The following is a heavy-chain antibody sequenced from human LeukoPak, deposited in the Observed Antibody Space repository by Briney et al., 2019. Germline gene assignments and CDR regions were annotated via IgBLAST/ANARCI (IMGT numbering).Heavy chain of an antibody. CDR3: ARGPLIAARASDSPYYFDY. D-gene: IGHD6-6*01. V-gene: IGHV4-39*07. CDR1: GGSISSSSYY. J-gene: IGHJ4*02. Sequence: SETLSLTCTVSGGSISSSSYYWGWIRQPPGKGLEWIGSIYYSGSTYYNPSLKSRVTISVDTSKNQFSLKLSSVTAADTAVYYCARGPLIAARASDSPYYFDYWGQGTLVTVSS. CDR2: IYYSGST.